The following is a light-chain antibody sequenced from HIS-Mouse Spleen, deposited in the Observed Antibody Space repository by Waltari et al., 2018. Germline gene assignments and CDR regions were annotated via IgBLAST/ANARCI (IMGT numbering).Light chain of an antibody. CDR1: QGISNY. V-gene: IGKV1-27*01. CDR2: AAS. CDR3: QKYNSAPRLT. Sequence: DIQMTQSPSSLSASVGDRVTITCRASQGISNYLAWYQQKPGKVPKLFIYAASTLQSGVPSRFSGSGSGTDFTLTISSLQPEDVATYYCQKYNSAPRLTFGGGTKVEIK. J-gene: IGKJ4*01.